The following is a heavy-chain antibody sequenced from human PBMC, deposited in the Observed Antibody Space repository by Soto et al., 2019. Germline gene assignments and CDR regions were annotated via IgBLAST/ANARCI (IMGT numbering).Heavy chain of an antibody. J-gene: IGHJ3*02. CDR2: IYYSGST. CDR3: ARESISYCGGDCYSRAFDI. D-gene: IGHD2-21*02. CDR1: GGSISSSSYY. V-gene: IGHV4-39*07. Sequence: SETLSLTCTVSGGSISSSSYYWGWIRQPPGKGLEWIGSIYYSGSTYYNPSLKSRVTISVDTSKNQFSLKLSSVTAADTAVYYCARESISYCGGDCYSRAFDIWGQGTMVTVSS.